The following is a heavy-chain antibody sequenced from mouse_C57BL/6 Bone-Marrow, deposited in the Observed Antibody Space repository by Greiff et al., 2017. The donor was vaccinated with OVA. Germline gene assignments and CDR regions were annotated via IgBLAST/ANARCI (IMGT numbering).Heavy chain of an antibody. CDR3: ARDGYYFDY. J-gene: IGHJ2*01. CDR1: GYTFTSYW. D-gene: IGHD2-3*01. CDR2: IHPNSGST. V-gene: IGHV1-64*01. Sequence: VQLHQSGAELVKPGASVKLSCKASGYTFTSYWMPWVKQRPGQGLEWIGMIHPNSGSTNYNEKFKRKATLTVDKSSSTAYMQLNNLTSEDSAVYYCARDGYYFDYWGQGTTLTVSS.